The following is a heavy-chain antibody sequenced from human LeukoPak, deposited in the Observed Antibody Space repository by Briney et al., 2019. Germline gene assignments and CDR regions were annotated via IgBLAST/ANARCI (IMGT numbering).Heavy chain of an antibody. V-gene: IGHV3-23*01. D-gene: IGHD2-15*01. CDR2: ISGSGGST. Sequence: GGSLRLSCAASGFAVSSNYMSWIRQAPGKGLEWVSAISGSGGSTYYADSVKGRFTISRDNAKNSVYLQMNSLRAEDTAVYYCARTYGSGSLDYGGQGTLVTVSS. CDR3: ARTYGSGSLDY. CDR1: GFAVSSNY. J-gene: IGHJ4*02.